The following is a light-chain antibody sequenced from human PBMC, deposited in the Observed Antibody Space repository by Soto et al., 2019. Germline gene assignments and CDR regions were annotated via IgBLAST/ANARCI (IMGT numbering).Light chain of an antibody. CDR1: QTMNSNY. CDR3: QQSGGSLYT. J-gene: IGKJ2*01. CDR2: GAS. Sequence: EVVLTQSPGTLSLSPGERATLSCRASQTMNSNYLAWYQHKPRQAPRLLIFGASRRATGIQDRFIGSGSRTDFTLTISRLEPEDIAVYYCQQSGGSLYTFGQGTKVEIK. V-gene: IGKV3-20*01.